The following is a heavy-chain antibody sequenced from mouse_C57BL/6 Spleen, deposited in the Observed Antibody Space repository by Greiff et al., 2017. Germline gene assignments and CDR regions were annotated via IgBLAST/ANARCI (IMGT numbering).Heavy chain of an antibody. Sequence: ESGPGLVKPSQSLSLTCSVTGYSITSGYYWNWIRKFPGNILEWMDYISYDGSNNYNPSLKNRISITRDTSKNQFFLKLNSVTTEDTATYYSAGGFAYWGQGTLVTVSA. CDR3: AGGFAY. V-gene: IGHV3-6*01. CDR2: ISYDGSN. J-gene: IGHJ3*01. CDR1: GYSITSGYY.